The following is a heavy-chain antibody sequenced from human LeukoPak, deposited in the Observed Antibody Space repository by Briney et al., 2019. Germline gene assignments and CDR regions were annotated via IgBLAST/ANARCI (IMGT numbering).Heavy chain of an antibody. CDR1: GGSVSSSGYY. D-gene: IGHD6-13*01. CDR2: IYYSGST. CDR3: AREVAAAGLYNWFDP. V-gene: IGHV4-39*07. Sequence: PSETLSLTCTVSGGSVSSSGYYWGWIGQPPGKGLEGIGRIYYSGSTYYNPSLKRRVTISVDTSKNQFSLKLSSVTAADTAVYYCAREVAAAGLYNWFDPWGQGTLVTVSS. J-gene: IGHJ5*02.